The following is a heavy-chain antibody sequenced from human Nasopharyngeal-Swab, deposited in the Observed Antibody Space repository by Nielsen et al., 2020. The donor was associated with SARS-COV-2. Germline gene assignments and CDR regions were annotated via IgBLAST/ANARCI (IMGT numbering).Heavy chain of an antibody. D-gene: IGHD2-15*01. Sequence: SETLSLTCTVSGGSISSGDYYWSWIRQPPGKGLEWIGYIYYSGSTYYNPSLKSRVTISVDTSKNQFSLKLSSVTAADTAVYYCARGVVVAANPFDYWGQGTLVTVSS. CDR2: IYYSGST. CDR3: ARGVVVAANPFDY. CDR1: GGSISSGDYY. J-gene: IGHJ4*02. V-gene: IGHV4-30-4*01.